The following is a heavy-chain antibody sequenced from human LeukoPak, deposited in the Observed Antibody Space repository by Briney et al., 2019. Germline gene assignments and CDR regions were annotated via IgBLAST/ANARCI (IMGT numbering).Heavy chain of an antibody. Sequence: GGSLRLSCAASGFTVSSNYMSWVRQAPGKGLEWVSVIYSGGSTYYADSVKGRFTISRDNSKNTLYLQMNSLRAEDTAVYYCARGRGGYHWDYFDYWGQGTLVTVSS. V-gene: IGHV3-53*01. J-gene: IGHJ4*02. CDR1: GFTVSSNY. D-gene: IGHD5-24*01. CDR2: IYSGGST. CDR3: ARGRGGYHWDYFDY.